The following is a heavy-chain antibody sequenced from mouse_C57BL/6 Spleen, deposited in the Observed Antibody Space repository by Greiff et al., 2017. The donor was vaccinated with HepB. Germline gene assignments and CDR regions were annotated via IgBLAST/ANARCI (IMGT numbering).Heavy chain of an antibody. Sequence: LVESGPELVKPGASVKISCKASGYAFSSSWMNWVKQRPGKGLEWIGRIYPGDGDTNYNGKFKGKATLTADKSSSTAYMQLSSLTSEDSAVYFCAKYYYGSRGDYAMDYWGQGTSVTVSS. CDR3: AKYYYGSRGDYAMDY. J-gene: IGHJ4*01. CDR2: IYPGDGDT. V-gene: IGHV1-82*01. CDR1: GYAFSSSW. D-gene: IGHD1-1*01.